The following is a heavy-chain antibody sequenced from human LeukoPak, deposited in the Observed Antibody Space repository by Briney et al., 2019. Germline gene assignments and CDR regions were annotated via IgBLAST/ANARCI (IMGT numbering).Heavy chain of an antibody. V-gene: IGHV3-30-3*01. CDR3: ARDEGDYYDSSGYYTFDY. D-gene: IGHD3-22*01. J-gene: IGHJ4*02. Sequence: PGGTLRLSRAASGFTFSSYAMHWVRQAPGKGLEWVAVISYDGSNKYYADSVKGRFTISRDNSKNTLYLQMNSLRAEDTAVYYCARDEGDYYDSSGYYTFDYWGQGTLVTVSS. CDR1: GFTFSSYA. CDR2: ISYDGSNK.